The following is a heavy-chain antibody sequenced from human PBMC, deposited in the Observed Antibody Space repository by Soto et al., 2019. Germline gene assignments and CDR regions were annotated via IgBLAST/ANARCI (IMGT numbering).Heavy chain of an antibody. CDR2: ISGSGGST. D-gene: IGHD5-12*01. CDR3: AKVPQEYSDYDLNSGFDY. V-gene: IGHV3-23*01. Sequence: GGSLRLACAASGFTFSSYAMSWVRQAPGKGLEWVSAISGSGGSTYYADSLKGRFTISRDNSKNTLYLQMNSLRAEDTAVDYYAKVPQEYSDYDLNSGFDYLAQGTLVTVSS. J-gene: IGHJ4*02. CDR1: GFTFSSYA.